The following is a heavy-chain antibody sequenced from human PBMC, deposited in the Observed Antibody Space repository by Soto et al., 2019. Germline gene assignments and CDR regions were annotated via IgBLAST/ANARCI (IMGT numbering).Heavy chain of an antibody. CDR2: ISSSSSTI. J-gene: IGHJ5*02. CDR1: GFTFSSYS. D-gene: IGHD3-3*01. V-gene: IGHV3-48*01. Sequence: PGGSLRLSCAASGFTFSSYSMNWVRQAPGKGLEWVSYISSSSSTIYYADSVKGRFTISRDNAKNSLYLQMNSLRAEDTAVYYCARERGTIFGVVTKSWFDPWGQGTLVTVSS. CDR3: ARERGTIFGVVTKSWFDP.